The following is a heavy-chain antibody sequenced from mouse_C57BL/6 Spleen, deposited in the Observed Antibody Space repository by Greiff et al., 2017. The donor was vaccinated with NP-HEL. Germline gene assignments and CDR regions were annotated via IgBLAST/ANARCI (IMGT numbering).Heavy chain of an antibody. Sequence: QVQLKESGAELVRPGASVKLSCKASGYTFTDYYINWVKQRPGQGLEWIARIYPGSGNTYYNEKFKGKATLTAEKSSSTAYMQLSSLTSEDSAVYFCARLGGLRRAMDYWGQGTSVTVSS. CDR1: GYTFTDYY. CDR2: IYPGSGNT. V-gene: IGHV1-76*01. J-gene: IGHJ4*01. CDR3: ARLGGLRRAMDY. D-gene: IGHD2-4*01.